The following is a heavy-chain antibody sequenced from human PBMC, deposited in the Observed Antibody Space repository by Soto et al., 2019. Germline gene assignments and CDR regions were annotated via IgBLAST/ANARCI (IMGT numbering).Heavy chain of an antibody. CDR2: IYYSGST. CDR1: GGSISSSSYY. V-gene: IGHV4-39*01. CDR3: AAGAYYYYMDV. J-gene: IGHJ6*03. Sequence: SETLSLTCTVSGGSISSSSYYWGWIRQPPGKGLEWIGSIYYSGSTYYNPSLKSRVAISVDTSKKQFSLKLSSVIAADTAVYYCAAGAYYYYMDVWGEGTTVTVSS.